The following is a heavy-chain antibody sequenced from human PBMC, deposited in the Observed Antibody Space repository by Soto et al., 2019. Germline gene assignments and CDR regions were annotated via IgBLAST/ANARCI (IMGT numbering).Heavy chain of an antibody. CDR3: ARAAVAAAGTGFDS. V-gene: IGHV4-59*01. J-gene: IGHJ5*01. CDR1: GFYLSRYY. CDR2: ISYSGST. Sequence: PSETLSLTCAVSGFYLSRYYLIWIRQTPGKELEWIGYISYSGSTTYNPSLKSRVTISADTSKNQFSLKLSSVTAADTAVYYCARAAVAAAGTGFDSWGQGALVTVSS. D-gene: IGHD6-13*01.